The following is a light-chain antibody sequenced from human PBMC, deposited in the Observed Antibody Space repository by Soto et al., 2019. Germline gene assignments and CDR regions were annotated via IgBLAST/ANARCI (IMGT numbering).Light chain of an antibody. CDR3: GTWDNSLSAGV. CDR1: SSNIGSNS. CDR2: ESN. J-gene: IGLJ1*01. Sequence: QSVLTQPPSVSAAPGQKVTISCSGSSSNIGSNSVSWYQHLPGTAPKLLIYESNQRPSGIPDRFSGSKSGTSATLGITGLQTGDEPDYDCGTWDNSLSAGVFGTGTKLTVL. V-gene: IGLV1-51*02.